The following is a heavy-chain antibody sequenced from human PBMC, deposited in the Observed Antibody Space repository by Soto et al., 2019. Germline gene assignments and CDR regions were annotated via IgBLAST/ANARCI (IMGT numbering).Heavy chain of an antibody. V-gene: IGHV3-48*01. CDR2: ISSSSSTI. CDR3: ARYIQMTTVTTGNHRPPHNWFDP. Sequence: GGSLRLSCAASGFTFSSYSMNWVRQAPGKGLEWVSYISSSSSTIYYADSVKGRFTISRDNAKNSLYLQMNSLRAEDTAVYYCARYIQMTTVTTGNHRPPHNWFDPWGQGTLVTVSS. J-gene: IGHJ5*02. D-gene: IGHD4-17*01. CDR1: GFTFSSYS.